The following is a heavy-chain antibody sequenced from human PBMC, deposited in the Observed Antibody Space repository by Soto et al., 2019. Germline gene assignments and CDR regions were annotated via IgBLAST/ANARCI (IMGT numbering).Heavy chain of an antibody. CDR1: GYTFSNFA. J-gene: IGHJ6*02. V-gene: IGHV1-3*01. CDR3: ARAVARGVKTIYYYYGMDV. Sequence: ASVKVFCKASGYTFSNFAMHWVRQAPGQRLEWMGWINPGNGNTKYSQTFQGRVTITRDTSASTAYMELSSLRSEDTAVYYCARAVARGVKTIYYYYGMDVWRHGTPVTVSS. D-gene: IGHD3-10*01. CDR2: INPGNGNT.